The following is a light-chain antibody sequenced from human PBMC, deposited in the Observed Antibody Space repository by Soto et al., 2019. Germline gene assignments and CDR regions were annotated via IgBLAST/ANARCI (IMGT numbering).Light chain of an antibody. CDR1: QSISTW. J-gene: IGKJ1*01. CDR2: KAS. Sequence: DIQMTQSPSTLSASVGDRVTITCRASQSISTWLAWYQQEPGKAPKLLIHKASSLQSGVPSRFGGSGSGTDFTLTISRLHPDDFATYYCQQYNRYSPTFGQGTSVEIK. CDR3: QQYNRYSPT. V-gene: IGKV1-5*03.